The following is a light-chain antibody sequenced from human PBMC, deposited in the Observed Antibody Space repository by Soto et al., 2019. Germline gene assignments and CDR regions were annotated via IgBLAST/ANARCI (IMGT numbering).Light chain of an antibody. Sequence: QSVLNQPRSVSGSPGQSVTISCTGTSSDVGGYDYVSWYQQHPGKVPRLIIYDVSERPSGVPDRFSGSKSGNTASLTISGLQAEDEADYYCCSYALSQTNYVFGIGTKVTVL. CDR2: DVS. J-gene: IGLJ1*01. CDR3: CSYALSQTNYV. V-gene: IGLV2-11*01. CDR1: SSDVGGYDY.